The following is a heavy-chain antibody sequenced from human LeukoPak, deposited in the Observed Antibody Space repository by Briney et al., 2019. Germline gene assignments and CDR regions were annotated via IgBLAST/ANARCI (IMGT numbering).Heavy chain of an antibody. CDR1: GFTLSDFW. J-gene: IGHJ4*02. V-gene: IGHV3-7*01. CDR2: IEPAGSET. CDR3: ARFGYVAAVDY. D-gene: IGHD2-15*01. Sequence: GGSLRLSCAASGFTLSDFWMTWVRQAPGEGLEWVANIEPAGSETYYVDPAKGRFTISRDNAKNLVYLQMNSLRAEDTAVYYCARFGYVAAVDYWGQGTLVTVSS.